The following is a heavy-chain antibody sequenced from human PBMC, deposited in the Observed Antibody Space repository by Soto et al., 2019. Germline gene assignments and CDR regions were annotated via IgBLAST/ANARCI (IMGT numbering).Heavy chain of an antibody. V-gene: IGHV3-53*01. CDR3: TRDARGAADGFGFDY. Sequence: EVQLVESGGGLIQPGGSLRLSCAASGFTDSSNYMSWVRQAPGKGLEWVSVIYSGGSTYYADSVKGRFTISRDNSKNTLYLQMNSLRAEDTAVYYCTRDARGAADGFGFDYWGQGTLVTVSS. CDR1: GFTDSSNY. CDR2: IYSGGST. J-gene: IGHJ4*02. D-gene: IGHD6-13*01.